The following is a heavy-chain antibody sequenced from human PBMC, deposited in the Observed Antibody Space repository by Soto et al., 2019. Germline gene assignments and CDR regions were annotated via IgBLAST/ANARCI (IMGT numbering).Heavy chain of an antibody. Sequence: QVQLVQSGAEVKKPGSSVKVSCKASGGTFSSYTISWVRQAPGQGLEWMGRIIPILGIANYAQKFQGRVTITADKSTSTAYMELSSLRSEDTAVYYCARDGENYGGYGNWFDPWGQGTLVTVSS. J-gene: IGHJ5*02. V-gene: IGHV1-69*08. CDR1: GGTFSSYT. CDR2: IIPILGIA. D-gene: IGHD4-17*01. CDR3: ARDGENYGGYGNWFDP.